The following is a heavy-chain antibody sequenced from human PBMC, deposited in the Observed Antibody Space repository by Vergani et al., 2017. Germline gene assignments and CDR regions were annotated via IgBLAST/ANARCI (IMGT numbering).Heavy chain of an antibody. J-gene: IGHJ4*02. CDR2: IKSDGSIT. CDR1: GFSFNSYW. CDR3: AKGTTVVSFDY. V-gene: IGHV3-74*03. D-gene: IGHD4-23*01. Sequence: DVHLAESGGGFFQPGGSLRLSCSASGFSFNSYWMHWVRQVPGKGLLWVSRIKSDGSITAYADSVKGRFTISRDNAQNTLYLQMNSLRAEDTAVYYCAKGTTVVSFDYWGQGTLVTVSS.